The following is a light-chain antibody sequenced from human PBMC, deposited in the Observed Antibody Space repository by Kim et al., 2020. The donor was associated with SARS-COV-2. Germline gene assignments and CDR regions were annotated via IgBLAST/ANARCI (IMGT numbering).Light chain of an antibody. CDR1: QSVLYSSNNRNY. CDR3: QQYYSAPHT. Sequence: RATINCKSSQSVLYSSNNRNYLAWYQQKPGQPPKLLIYWASTRESGVPDRFSGSGSGTDFTLTISSLQAEDVAVYYCQQYYSAPHTFGQRTKLEI. V-gene: IGKV4-1*01. CDR2: WAS. J-gene: IGKJ2*01.